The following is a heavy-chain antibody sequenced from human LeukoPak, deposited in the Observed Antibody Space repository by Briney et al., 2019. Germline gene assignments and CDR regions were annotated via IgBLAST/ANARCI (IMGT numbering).Heavy chain of an antibody. CDR3: ARVARCTSCFDVDY. J-gene: IGHJ4*02. V-gene: IGHV4-59*08. Sequence: PSETLSLTCAVSGDSINNFYWSWIRQPPGKGLQWIGYIYYSGSTNYNPSLKSRVTISVDTSKNQFSLTLSSVTAADTAVYYCARVARCTSCFDVDYWGQGTLVTVSS. D-gene: IGHD2-2*01. CDR2: IYYSGST. CDR1: GDSINNFY.